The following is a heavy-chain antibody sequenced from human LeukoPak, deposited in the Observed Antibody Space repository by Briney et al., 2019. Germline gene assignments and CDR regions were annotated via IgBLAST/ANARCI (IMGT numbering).Heavy chain of an antibody. CDR2: INHSGST. Sequence: PSETLSLTCAVYGGSFSGYYWSWIRQPPGKGLEWIGEINHSGSTNYNPSLKSRVTISVDTSKNQFSLKLSSVTAADTVVYYCARGRTIFGVVTPTGYFDYWGQGTLVTVSS. CDR3: ARGRTIFGVVTPTGYFDY. CDR1: GGSFSGYY. D-gene: IGHD3-3*01. J-gene: IGHJ4*02. V-gene: IGHV4-34*01.